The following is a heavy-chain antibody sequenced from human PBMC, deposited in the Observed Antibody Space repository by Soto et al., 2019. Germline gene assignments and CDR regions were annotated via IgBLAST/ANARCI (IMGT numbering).Heavy chain of an antibody. V-gene: IGHV1-3*01. CDR2: INAGNGNT. CDR3: ARDGELLHFDY. CDR1: GYTFTGYA. D-gene: IGHD1-26*01. Sequence: ASVKVSCKSSGYTFTGYAMHWVRQAPGQRLEWMGWINAGNGNTKYSQKFQGRVTITRDTSASTAYMELSSLRSEDTAVYYCARDGELLHFDYWGQGTLVTVSS. J-gene: IGHJ4*02.